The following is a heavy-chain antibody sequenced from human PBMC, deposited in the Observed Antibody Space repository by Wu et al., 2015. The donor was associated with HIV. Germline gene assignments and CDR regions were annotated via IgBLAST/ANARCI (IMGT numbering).Heavy chain of an antibody. CDR1: GYIFTNYG. CDR3: ARGKYGGNVDY. Sequence: QVQLVQSRAGVKKPGASVKVSCKASGYIFTNYGINWVRQAPGQGLEWMGWISTYNGNTNYAQKVQGRVTMTTDTSTRTAYMELRSLRSDDTAIFYXARGKYGGNVDYWGQGTLVTVSS. D-gene: IGHD4-23*01. V-gene: IGHV1-18*01. CDR2: ISTYNGNT. J-gene: IGHJ4*02.